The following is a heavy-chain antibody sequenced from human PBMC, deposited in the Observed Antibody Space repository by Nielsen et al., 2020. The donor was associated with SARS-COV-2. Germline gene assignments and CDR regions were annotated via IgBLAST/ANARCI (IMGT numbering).Heavy chain of an antibody. J-gene: IGHJ3*02. V-gene: IGHV4-30-4*01. CDR2: IYYSGST. CDR3: ARPREGYNYDILTGYYKSPSAIDI. Sequence: WIRQPPGKGLEWIGCIYYSGSTYYNPSLKSRVTISVDTSKNQFSLKLSSVTAADAAVYYCARPREGYNYDILTGYYKSPSAIDIWGQGTMVTVSS. D-gene: IGHD3-9*01.